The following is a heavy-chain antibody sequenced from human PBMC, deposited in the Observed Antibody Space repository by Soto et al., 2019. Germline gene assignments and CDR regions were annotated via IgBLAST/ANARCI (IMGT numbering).Heavy chain of an antibody. Sequence: EQLLESGGGLVQPGGSLTISCAASGFTFKHYGLALVRQAPGKGLELVSVISGSGGTTNYAGSVKGRFTISRDNSKCPVYLQMNSLRVEDTALYSCAKVIVLGASTIEFWGPGTLVTVSS. CDR3: AKVIVLGASTIEF. CDR1: GFTFKHYG. J-gene: IGHJ4*02. CDR2: ISGSGGTT. V-gene: IGHV3-23*01. D-gene: IGHD6-6*01.